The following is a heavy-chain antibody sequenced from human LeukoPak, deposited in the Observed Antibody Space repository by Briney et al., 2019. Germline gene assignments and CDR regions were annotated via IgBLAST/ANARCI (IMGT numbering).Heavy chain of an antibody. Sequence: ASVKVSCKASGYSFSTYTMNWVRQAPGQRLEWMGWINAGNGNTKYSQKFQGRVTITRDTSASTAYMEMRSLRSEDTAVYYCARDLPVTDYYGMDVWGQGTTVTVSS. V-gene: IGHV1-3*01. CDR3: ARDLPVTDYYGMDV. CDR1: GYSFSTYT. J-gene: IGHJ6*02. CDR2: INAGNGNT. D-gene: IGHD4-17*01.